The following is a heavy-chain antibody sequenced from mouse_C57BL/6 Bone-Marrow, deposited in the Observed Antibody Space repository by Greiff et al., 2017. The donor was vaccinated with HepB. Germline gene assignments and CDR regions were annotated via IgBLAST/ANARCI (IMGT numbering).Heavy chain of an antibody. CDR3: VRPFYGNLFAY. J-gene: IGHJ3*01. D-gene: IGHD2-1*01. CDR2: IRSKSNNYAT. Sequence: DVHLVESGGGLVQPKGSLKLSCAASGFSFNTYAMNWVRQAPGKGLEWVARIRSKSNNYATYYADSVKDRFTISRDDSESMLYLQMNNLKTEDAAMYYCVRPFYGNLFAYWGQGTLVTVSA. CDR1: GFSFNTYA. V-gene: IGHV10-1*01.